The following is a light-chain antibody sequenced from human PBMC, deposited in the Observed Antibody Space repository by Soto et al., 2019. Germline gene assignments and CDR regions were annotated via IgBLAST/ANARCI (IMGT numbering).Light chain of an antibody. CDR2: GVS. CDR1: SSNVGGYHY. Sequence: QSALTQPPSVSGAPGQSITISCTGTSSNVGGYHYVSWYQQHPGKAPKLMIYGVSNRPSGVSDRFSGSKSGNTASLAISGLQAEDEADYYCSSYTNSSSHVVFGGGTKLTVL. V-gene: IGLV2-14*01. CDR3: SSYTNSSSHVV. J-gene: IGLJ2*01.